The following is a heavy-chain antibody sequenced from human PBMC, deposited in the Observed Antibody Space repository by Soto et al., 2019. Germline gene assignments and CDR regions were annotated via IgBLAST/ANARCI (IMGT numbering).Heavy chain of an antibody. Sequence: PSETLSLTCTVSGGSISIYYWSWIRQPPGKGLEWIGYIYYSGSTNYNPSLKSRVTISVDTSKNQFSLKLSSVTAADTAVYYCARVTSAFDIWGQGTMVTVSS. CDR2: IYYSGST. J-gene: IGHJ3*02. V-gene: IGHV4-59*01. CDR3: ARVTSAFDI. CDR1: GGSISIYY.